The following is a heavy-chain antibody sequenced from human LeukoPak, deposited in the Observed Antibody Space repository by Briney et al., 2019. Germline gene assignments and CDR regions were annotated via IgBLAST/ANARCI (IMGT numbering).Heavy chain of an antibody. CDR3: ARHEWGITNAFDT. Sequence: SETLSLTCTVSGGSFSSSDYYWGWIRQPPGKGLEWIGSICYSGTTYYNPSLKRRVTISVDTSKNQFSLKLRSVTASDTAVYYCARHEWGITNAFDTWGQGTMVTVSS. CDR2: ICYSGTT. D-gene: IGHD1-14*01. V-gene: IGHV4-39*01. CDR1: GGSFSSSDYY. J-gene: IGHJ3*02.